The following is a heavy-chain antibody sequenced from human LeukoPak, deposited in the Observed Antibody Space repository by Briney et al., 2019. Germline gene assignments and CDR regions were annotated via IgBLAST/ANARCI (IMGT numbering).Heavy chain of an antibody. V-gene: IGHV4-39*07. CDR3: ARIFYSSNIDY. CDR1: GGSISSTSYY. CDR2: IYYSGST. Sequence: SETLSLTCTVSGGSISSTSYYWGWIRQPPGKGLECIGSIYYSGSTYYNPSLKSRVTISVDTSKNQFSLKLRSVTAADTAVYYCARIFYSSNIDYSGQGTLVTVSS. D-gene: IGHD6-19*01. J-gene: IGHJ4*02.